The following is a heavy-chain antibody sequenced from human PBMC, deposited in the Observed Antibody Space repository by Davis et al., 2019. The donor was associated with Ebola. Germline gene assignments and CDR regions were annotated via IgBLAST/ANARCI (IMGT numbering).Heavy chain of an antibody. V-gene: IGHV4-34*12. Sequence: SETLSLTCAAYGGSLSGYYWSWIRQSPGKGLEWIGEIIDSGNANYNPSLKSRVTVSVDTSKNQFSLMMRSLTAADPAVYYCARTTRGSGWFLDFWGQGTLVTVSS. D-gene: IGHD6-19*01. CDR1: GGSLSGYY. CDR2: IIDSGNA. CDR3: ARTTRGSGWFLDF. J-gene: IGHJ4*02.